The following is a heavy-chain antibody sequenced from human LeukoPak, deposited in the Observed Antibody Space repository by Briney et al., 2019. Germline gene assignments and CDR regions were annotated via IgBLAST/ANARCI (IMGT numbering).Heavy chain of an antibody. CDR3: AREGSSWYYAFDI. Sequence: SETLSLTXAVSGYSISSGYYWGWIRPPPGKGLEWIGSIYYSRNTNHNPSRKSRVTISVDTSKNQFSLKLSAVAAADTAVYYCAREGSSWYYAFDIWGQGTMVTVSS. V-gene: IGHV4-38-2*02. CDR2: IYYSRNT. J-gene: IGHJ3*02. D-gene: IGHD6-13*01. CDR1: GYSISSGYY.